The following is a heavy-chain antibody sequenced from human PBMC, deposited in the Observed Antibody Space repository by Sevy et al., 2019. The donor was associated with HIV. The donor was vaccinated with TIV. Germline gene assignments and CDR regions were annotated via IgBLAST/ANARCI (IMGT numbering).Heavy chain of an antibody. CDR3: ARAIGTQVAGLYYFDY. J-gene: IGHJ4*02. D-gene: IGHD6-19*01. Sequence: SETLSLTCAVSGYSISSDYYWGWIRQPPGKGLEWIGSIYHSGYSYYNPSLKSRVTISVDTSKNQFSLKLSSVTAADTAVYYCARAIGTQVAGLYYFDYLGPGNPGHRLL. V-gene: IGHV4-38-2*01. CDR2: IYHSGYS. CDR1: GYSISSDYY.